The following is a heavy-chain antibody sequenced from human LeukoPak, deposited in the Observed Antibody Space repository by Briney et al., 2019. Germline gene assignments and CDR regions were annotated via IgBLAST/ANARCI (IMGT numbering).Heavy chain of an antibody. J-gene: IGHJ4*02. CDR1: GFTFSSYA. CDR2: ISYDGSNK. CDR3: AKVQRGPLRYFDWLFPFDY. D-gene: IGHD3-9*01. Sequence: GGFLRLSCAASGFTFSSYAMHWVRQAPGKGLEWVAVISYDGSNKYYADSVKGRFTISRDNSKNTLYLQMNSLRAEDTAVYYCAKVQRGPLRYFDWLFPFDYWGQGTLVTVSS. V-gene: IGHV3-30*04.